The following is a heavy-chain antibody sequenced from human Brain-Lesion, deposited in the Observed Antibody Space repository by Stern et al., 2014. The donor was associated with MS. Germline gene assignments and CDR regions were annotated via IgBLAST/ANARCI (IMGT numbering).Heavy chain of an antibody. CDR3: VRPDIMGTIWN. J-gene: IGHJ4*02. D-gene: IGHD1-26*01. CDR1: GGSITSSSYY. V-gene: IGHV4-39*01. CDR2: VYYTGST. Sequence: QVQLVESGPGLVKPSETLSLTCTVSGGSITSSSYYWGWLRQPPGRGLEYIGTVYYTGSTFHDPSLKSRVTISVDTPKNQVALKLPLETAADTAVYYCVRPDIMGTIWNWGQGTLVTVSS.